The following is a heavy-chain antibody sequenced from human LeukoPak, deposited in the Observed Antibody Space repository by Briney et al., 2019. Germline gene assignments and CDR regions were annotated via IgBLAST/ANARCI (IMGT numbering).Heavy chain of an antibody. CDR3: ARRGGYSGSYYGY. CDR1: GGSFSGYY. V-gene: IGHV4-34*01. J-gene: IGHJ4*02. Sequence: SETLSLTCAVYGGSFSGYYWSWIRQPPGKGLEWIGEINRSGSTNYNPSLKSRVTISVDTSKNQFSLKLSSVTAADTAVYYCARRGGYSGSYYGYWGQGTLVTVSS. CDR2: INRSGST. D-gene: IGHD1-26*01.